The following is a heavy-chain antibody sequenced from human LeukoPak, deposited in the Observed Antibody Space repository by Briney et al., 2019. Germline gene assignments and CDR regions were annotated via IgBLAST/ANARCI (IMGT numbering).Heavy chain of an antibody. Sequence: WASVKVSCKASGYAFTSSYMHWVRQAPGQGLEWMGWISAYNGNTNYAQKLQGRVTMTTDTSTSTAYMELRSLRSDDTAVYYCARTGFLEWLPNAFDIWGQGTMVTVSS. V-gene: IGHV1-18*04. CDR2: ISAYNGNT. D-gene: IGHD3-3*01. CDR3: ARTGFLEWLPNAFDI. J-gene: IGHJ3*02. CDR1: GYAFTSSY.